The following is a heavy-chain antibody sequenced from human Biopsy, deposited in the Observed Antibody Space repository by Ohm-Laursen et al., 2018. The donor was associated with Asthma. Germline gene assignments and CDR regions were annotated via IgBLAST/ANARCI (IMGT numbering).Heavy chain of an antibody. D-gene: IGHD5-12*01. CDR1: GYTFINYA. Sequence: ASVKVSCKASGYTFINYAIHWVRQAPGQRLEWMGWINAGNGNTKYSQKVQGRVTITRDTSASTAYMDLSSLRSEDTAVYYCATGYSGSDRIVYYYSGMEVWGQGTTVTVSS. CDR3: ATGYSGSDRIVYYYSGMEV. V-gene: IGHV1-3*01. CDR2: INAGNGNT. J-gene: IGHJ6*02.